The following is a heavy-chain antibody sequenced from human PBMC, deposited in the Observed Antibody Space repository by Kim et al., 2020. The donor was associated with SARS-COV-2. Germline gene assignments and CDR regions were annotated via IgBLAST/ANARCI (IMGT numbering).Heavy chain of an antibody. Sequence: GGSLRLSCAASGFSFSDYVLNWVRQAPGKGLEWASSISDSGDTTYYADSVKGRFTISRDNSKNTLYLQMNSLRAEDTAVYYCAKDGDAGMDFDYFSGMNVWGQGTTVTVSS. D-gene: IGHD6-13*01. CDR3: AKDGDAGMDFDYFSGMNV. CDR1: GFSFSDYV. J-gene: IGHJ6*02. V-gene: IGHV3-23*01. CDR2: ISDSGDTT.